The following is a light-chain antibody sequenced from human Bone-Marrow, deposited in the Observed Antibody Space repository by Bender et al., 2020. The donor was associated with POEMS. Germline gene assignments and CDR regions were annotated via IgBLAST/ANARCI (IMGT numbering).Light chain of an antibody. Sequence: NFMLTQPHSVSPSPGKTVTISCTGSGANIASNYVQWYQHRPGSVPTIVIYEDNQTPSGVPDRFSGSIDSSSNSASLTISGLKTEDEADYYCQSFDGSDWVFGGGTKLTVL. CDR3: QSFDGSDWV. CDR1: GANIASNY. V-gene: IGLV6-57*02. J-gene: IGLJ3*02. CDR2: EDN.